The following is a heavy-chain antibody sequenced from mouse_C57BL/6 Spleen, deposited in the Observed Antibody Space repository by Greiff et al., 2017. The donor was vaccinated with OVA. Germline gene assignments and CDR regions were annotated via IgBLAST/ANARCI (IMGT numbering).Heavy chain of an antibody. J-gene: IGHJ2*01. CDR1: GFTFSDYG. CDR3: AITGTGFDY. V-gene: IGHV5-17*01. CDR2: ISSGSSTI. D-gene: IGHD4-1*01. Sequence: DVMLVESGGGLVKPGGSLKLSCAASGFTFSDYGMHWVRQAPEKGLEWVAYISSGSSTIYYADTVKGRFTISRDNAKNTLFLQMTSLRSEDTAMYYCAITGTGFDYWGQGTTLTVSS.